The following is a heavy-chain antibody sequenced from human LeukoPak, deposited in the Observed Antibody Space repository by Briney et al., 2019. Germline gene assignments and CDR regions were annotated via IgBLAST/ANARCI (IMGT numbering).Heavy chain of an antibody. J-gene: IGHJ3*02. CDR3: ARGRDSDI. Sequence: TGGSLRLSCAVSGFTFSSYAMSWVRQAPGKGLEWVSYISSSSSTIYYADSVKGRFTISRDNAKNSLYLQMNSLRAEDTAVYYCARGRDSDIWGQGTMVTVSS. CDR1: GFTFSSYA. D-gene: IGHD2-21*01. V-gene: IGHV3-48*01. CDR2: ISSSSSTI.